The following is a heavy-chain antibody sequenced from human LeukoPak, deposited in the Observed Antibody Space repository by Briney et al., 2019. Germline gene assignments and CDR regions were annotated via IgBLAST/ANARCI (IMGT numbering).Heavy chain of an antibody. J-gene: IGHJ4*02. Sequence: GGSLRLSCAASGFTVSSYYMSWVRQAPGKGLEWVSIIYSGGSTYYADSVKGRFTISRDSSRNTLYLQMDSLRAEDTAVYYCARVLYYGDYYFDYWGQGTLVTVSS. D-gene: IGHD4-17*01. V-gene: IGHV3-53*01. CDR3: ARVLYYGDYYFDY. CDR1: GFTVSSYY. CDR2: IYSGGST.